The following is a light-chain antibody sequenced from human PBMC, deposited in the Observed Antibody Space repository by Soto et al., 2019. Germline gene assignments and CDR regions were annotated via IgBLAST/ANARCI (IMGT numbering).Light chain of an antibody. CDR1: QSVSRNY. J-gene: IGKJ4*01. Sequence: EIVLTQSPGTLSLSPGDSATLSCRASQSVSRNYLAWYQQKPGQAPRLLIFDASSRATGIPDRFSGSGSETDFTLTISRLEAEDFAVYHCQQYGTSPLTFGGGTQLEIK. CDR3: QQYGTSPLT. V-gene: IGKV3-20*01. CDR2: DAS.